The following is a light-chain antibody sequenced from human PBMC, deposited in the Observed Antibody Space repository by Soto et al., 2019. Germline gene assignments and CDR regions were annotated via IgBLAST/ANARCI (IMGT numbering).Light chain of an antibody. CDR1: SSDVGGYNY. CDR3: SSYTSSSTLYVV. CDR2: EVS. J-gene: IGLJ2*01. Sequence: QSALTQPASVSGSPGQSITISCTGTSSDVGGYNYVSWYQQHPGKAPKLMIYEVSNRPSGVSNRFSGSKSGNTASLTISGLQAEDGADYYCSSYTSSSTLYVVFGGGTKLTV. V-gene: IGLV2-14*01.